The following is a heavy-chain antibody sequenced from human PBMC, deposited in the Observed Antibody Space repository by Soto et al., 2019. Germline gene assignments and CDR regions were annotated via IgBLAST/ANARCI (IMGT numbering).Heavy chain of an antibody. CDR1: GYSFTSYW. J-gene: IGHJ6*02. Sequence: GESLKISCQSSGYSFTSYWIGWVRKMPGKGLEWMGVFYPGNSDTRCSPSFQGQVTYSADKSISTAYLQWSSLKASDTAMYYCARLTGYSDPYYFYGMDVWGQGTTVTVSS. CDR2: FYPGNSDT. V-gene: IGHV5-51*01. D-gene: IGHD4-17*01. CDR3: ARLTGYSDPYYFYGMDV.